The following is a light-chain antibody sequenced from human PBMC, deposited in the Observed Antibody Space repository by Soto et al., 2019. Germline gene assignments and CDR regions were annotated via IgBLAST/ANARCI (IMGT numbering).Light chain of an antibody. V-gene: IGKV3-15*01. CDR2: AAS. CDR3: QQYGSSPIT. Sequence: ETVMTQSPVTLSVSPGDTATLSCRASQRVSSHLAWYQQKPGQAPRLLIYAASTRATGIPVRFSGSGSETEFTLTIRSLQSEDFAVYYCQQYGSSPITFGQGTRLEIK. CDR1: QRVSSH. J-gene: IGKJ5*01.